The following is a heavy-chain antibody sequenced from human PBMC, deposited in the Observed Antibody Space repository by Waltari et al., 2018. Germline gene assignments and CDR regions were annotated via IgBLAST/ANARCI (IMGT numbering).Heavy chain of an antibody. Sequence: QVQLAQSGAEVKSPGSSVTISCKASGLSIRGYTSSWVRQAPGQGLEWMGGFIPLAGSQIYTQKFQGRLTITADGATRTTVMELTNLRYEDTAVYFCARGYRYDSSKRFYLDYWGQGTPVIVSS. V-gene: IGHV1-69*12. CDR2: FIPLAGSQ. CDR3: ARGYRYDSSKRFYLDY. CDR1: GLSIRGYT. D-gene: IGHD3-16*02. J-gene: IGHJ4*02.